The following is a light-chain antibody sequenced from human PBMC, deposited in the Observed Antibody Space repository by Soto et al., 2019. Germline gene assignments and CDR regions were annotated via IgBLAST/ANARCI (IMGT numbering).Light chain of an antibody. CDR3: YSYRGYYTRV. CDR2: EVT. Sequence: SLLTQPASVSGSPGQSITISCPGTSSDGGGYNFVSWYQQHPGRAPKLLIYEVTRRPSGVSHRFSGSKSGDTASLTISGLQAEDEADYYCYSYRGYYTRVFGTGTKVTVL. CDR1: SSDGGGYNF. V-gene: IGLV2-14*01. J-gene: IGLJ1*01.